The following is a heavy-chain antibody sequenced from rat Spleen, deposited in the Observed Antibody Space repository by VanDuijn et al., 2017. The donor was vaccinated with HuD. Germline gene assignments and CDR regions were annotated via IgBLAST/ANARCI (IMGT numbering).Heavy chain of an antibody. CDR1: GFTFSNYG. V-gene: IGHV5-29*01. Sequence: EVQLVESDGGLVQPGRSLKLSCAASGFTFSNYGLHWIRQAPTKGLEWVASISYDGSSTYYRDSVKGRFTISRDNAKSTLYLQMNSLRSEDTASYYCARLLTTLRGFDYWGQGVMVTVSS. CDR2: ISYDGSST. CDR3: ARLLTTLRGFDY. J-gene: IGHJ2*01. D-gene: IGHD1-8*01.